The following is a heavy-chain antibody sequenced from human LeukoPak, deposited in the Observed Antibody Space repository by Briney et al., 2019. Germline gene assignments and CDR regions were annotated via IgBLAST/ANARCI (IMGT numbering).Heavy chain of an antibody. D-gene: IGHD3-22*01. J-gene: IGHJ6*02. CDR3: ARGLGYDSSGYLRSGMDV. V-gene: IGHV4-34*01. CDR1: GGSFSGYY. Sequence: SETLSLTCAVYGGSFSGYYWSWIRQPPGKGLEWIGEINHSGSTNYNPSLKSRVTISVDTSKNQFSLKLSSVTAADTAVYHCARGLGYDSSGYLRSGMDVWGQGTTVTVSS. CDR2: INHSGST.